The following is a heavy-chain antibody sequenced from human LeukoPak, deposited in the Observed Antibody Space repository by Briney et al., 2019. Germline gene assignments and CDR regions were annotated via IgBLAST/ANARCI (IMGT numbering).Heavy chain of an antibody. V-gene: IGHV4-59*01. CDR2: IYYSGST. J-gene: IGHJ6*02. Sequence: SETLSLTCAVYGGSFSSYYWSWIRQPPGKGLEWIGYIYYSGSTNYNPSLKSRVTISVDTSKNQFSLKLSSVTAADTAVYYCARAHSGYDLYYYYGMDVWGQGTTVTVSS. CDR3: ARAHSGYDLYYYYGMDV. CDR1: GGSFSSYY. D-gene: IGHD5-12*01.